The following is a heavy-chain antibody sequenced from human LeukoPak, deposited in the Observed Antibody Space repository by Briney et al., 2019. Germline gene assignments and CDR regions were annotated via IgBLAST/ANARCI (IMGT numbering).Heavy chain of an antibody. CDR3: ARGGGGFGLYHCYYGMDV. CDR1: GGSFSGYY. CDR2: INHSGST. V-gene: IGHV4-34*01. D-gene: IGHD3-10*01. J-gene: IGHJ6*02. Sequence: PSETLSLTCAVYGGSFSGYYWSWIRQPPGKGLGWIGEINHSGSTNYNPSLKSRVTISVDTSKNQFSLKLSSVTAADTAVYYCARGGGGFGLYHCYYGMDVWGQGTTVTVSS.